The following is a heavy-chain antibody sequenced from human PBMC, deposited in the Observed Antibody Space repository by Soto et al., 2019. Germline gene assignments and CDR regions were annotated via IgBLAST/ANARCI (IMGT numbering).Heavy chain of an antibody. CDR2: ISGSGNSP. D-gene: IGHD2-21*02. J-gene: IGHJ4*02. CDR1: GFTFSSYA. Sequence: EVQLLESGGDLVQPGGSLRLSCAASGFTFSSYAMSWVRQAPGKGLEWVSAISGSGNSPYYADSVKGRFTISRDNSKNTLYLQLNSLRAEDTASYYCAKGRVLVVTANDFDYWGQGTLVTVSS. CDR3: AKGRVLVVTANDFDY. V-gene: IGHV3-23*01.